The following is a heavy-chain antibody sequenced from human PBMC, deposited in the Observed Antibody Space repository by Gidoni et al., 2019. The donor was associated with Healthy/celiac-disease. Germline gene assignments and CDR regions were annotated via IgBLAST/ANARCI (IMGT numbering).Heavy chain of an antibody. CDR2: FDPEDGET. CDR1: GYTLTELS. J-gene: IGHJ4*02. V-gene: IGHV1-24*01. Sequence: QVQLVQSGAEVKKPGASVKVSCKVSGYTLTELSMHWVRQAPGTGLEWMGGFDPEDGETIYAQKFQGRVTMTEDTSTDTAYMELSSLRSEDTAVYYCATDAGRTSYYDSSGYYGRFDYWGQGTLVTVSS. D-gene: IGHD3-22*01. CDR3: ATDAGRTSYYDSSGYYGRFDY.